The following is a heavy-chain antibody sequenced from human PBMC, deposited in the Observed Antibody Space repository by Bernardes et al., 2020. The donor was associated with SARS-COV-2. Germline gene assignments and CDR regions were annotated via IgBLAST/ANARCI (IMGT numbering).Heavy chain of an antibody. D-gene: IGHD3-22*01. CDR2: ISSSTSYI. J-gene: IGHJ4*02. V-gene: IGHV3-21*01. CDR3: ARGANHYYDSSGFMYSFDC. Sequence: GGSLRLSCAASGFTFSSYSMNWVRQAPGKGLEWVSSISSSTSYIYYADSVKGRFTISRDNAKNSLYLQMNSLRAEDTAGYYCARGANHYYDSSGFMYSFDCWGQRNLVTVSS. CDR1: GFTFSSYS.